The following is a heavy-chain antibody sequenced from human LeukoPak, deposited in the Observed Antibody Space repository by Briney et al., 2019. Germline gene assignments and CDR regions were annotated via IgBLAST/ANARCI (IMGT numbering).Heavy chain of an antibody. V-gene: IGHV4-31*03. D-gene: IGHD6-25*01. Sequence: SETLSLTCTVSGGSISSGGYYWSRLRQHPGKGLDWIGYIYYSGSTYYNPSLKSRVTISVDTSKNHFYLKLSSLTSADTAVYYCARVVGSSARYFDYWGQGTLVTVSS. CDR2: IYYSGST. CDR3: ARVVGSSARYFDY. CDR1: GGSISSGGYY. J-gene: IGHJ4*02.